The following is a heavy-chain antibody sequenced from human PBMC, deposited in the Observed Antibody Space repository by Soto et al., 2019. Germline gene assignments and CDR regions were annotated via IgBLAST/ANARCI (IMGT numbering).Heavy chain of an antibody. Sequence: EVQLLESGGGLVQPGGSLRLSCAASGFTFSSYAMSWVRQAPGKGLEWVSAISGSGGSTYYADSVKGRFTISRDNSNNTLYLQMNSLRAEDTAVYYCAKEGSGSLTTDYYYGMDVWGQGTTVTVSS. CDR1: GFTFSSYA. V-gene: IGHV3-23*01. CDR2: ISGSGGST. J-gene: IGHJ6*02. CDR3: AKEGSGSLTTDYYYGMDV. D-gene: IGHD1-26*01.